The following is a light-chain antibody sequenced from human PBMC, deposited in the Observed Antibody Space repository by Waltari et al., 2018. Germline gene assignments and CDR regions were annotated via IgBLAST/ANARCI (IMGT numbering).Light chain of an antibody. Sequence: EIVLTQSPATLSLSPGERAALSCRDSQSVGKFLSWYQQKPGQAPRLLISDVSNRATGIPARFSGSESGTDFTLTISTLEPEDFAVYYCQQRIGWPTFGGGTRVEI. J-gene: IGKJ4*01. CDR1: QSVGKF. V-gene: IGKV3-11*01. CDR3: QQRIGWPT. CDR2: DVS.